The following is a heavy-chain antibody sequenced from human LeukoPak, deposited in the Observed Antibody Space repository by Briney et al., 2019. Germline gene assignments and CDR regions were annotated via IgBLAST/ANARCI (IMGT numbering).Heavy chain of an antibody. V-gene: IGHV4-39*01. CDR2: IYYSGST. D-gene: IGHD1-26*01. CDR1: GGSISSSSYY. CDR3: ARQGGHEVFDY. J-gene: IGHJ4*02. Sequence: PSETLSLTCTVSGGSISSSSYYWGWIRQPPGKGLEWIGSIYYSGSTYYNPSLKSRVTISVDTSKNQFSLKLSSVTAADTAVYYCARQGGHEVFDYWGQGTLVTVSS.